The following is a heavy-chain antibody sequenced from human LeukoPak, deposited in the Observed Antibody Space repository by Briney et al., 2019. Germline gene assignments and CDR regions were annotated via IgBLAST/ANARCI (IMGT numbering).Heavy chain of an antibody. CDR1: GGTFSSYA. Sequence: SVKVSCKASGGTFSSYAISWVRQAPGQGLEWMGGIIPIFGTANYAQKFQGRVTITADKSTSTAYMELSSLRSEDTAVYYCARRGIRNYYYYYMDVWGKGTTVTVSS. CDR3: ARRGIRNYYYYYMDV. J-gene: IGHJ6*03. V-gene: IGHV1-69*06. CDR2: IIPIFGTA. D-gene: IGHD3-10*01.